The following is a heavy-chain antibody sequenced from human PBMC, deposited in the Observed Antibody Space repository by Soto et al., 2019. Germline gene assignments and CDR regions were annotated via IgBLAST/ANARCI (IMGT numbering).Heavy chain of an antibody. Sequence: GGSLRLSCAASGFTFSRYEMNWVRQAPGKGLEWVSYISSSGTPIYYSDSVKGRFTISRDNAKNSLYLQMNSLRAEDTAVYYCTRKSARSSTLDYWGQGTLVTVSS. CDR3: TRKSARSSTLDY. CDR1: GFTFSRYE. V-gene: IGHV3-48*03. J-gene: IGHJ4*02. CDR2: ISSSGTPI. D-gene: IGHD6-6*01.